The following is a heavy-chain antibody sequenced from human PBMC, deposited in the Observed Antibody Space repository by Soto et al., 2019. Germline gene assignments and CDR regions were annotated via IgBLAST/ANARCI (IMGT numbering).Heavy chain of an antibody. J-gene: IGHJ4*02. D-gene: IGHD6-19*01. Sequence: PXESLKIFCRGSGYSFASYWIGLVRQMPGKGLELMGIIYPGDSDTRYSPSFQGQVTISADKSISTAYLQWSSLKASDTAMYYCARPFETSGWYDYWGQGTLVTVSS. CDR1: GYSFASYW. CDR2: IYPGDSDT. CDR3: ARPFETSGWYDY. V-gene: IGHV5-51*01.